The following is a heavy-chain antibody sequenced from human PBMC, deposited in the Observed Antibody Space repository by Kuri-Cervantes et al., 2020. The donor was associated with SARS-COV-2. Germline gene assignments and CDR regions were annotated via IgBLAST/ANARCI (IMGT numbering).Heavy chain of an antibody. CDR1: GFTFSTCA. Sequence: LTCAASGFTFSTCAMHWVRQAPGKGLEWVAVISYDGSNKYYADSVKGRFTISRDNSKNTLYLQMNSLRAEDTAVYYCARSTWGSGHYYGMDVWGQGTTVTVSS. J-gene: IGHJ6*02. V-gene: IGHV3-30-3*01. CDR3: ARSTWGSGHYYGMDV. D-gene: IGHD7-27*01. CDR2: ISYDGSNK.